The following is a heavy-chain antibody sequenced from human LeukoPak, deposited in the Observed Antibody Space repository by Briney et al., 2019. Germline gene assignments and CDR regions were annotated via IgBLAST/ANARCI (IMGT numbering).Heavy chain of an antibody. CDR2: ISSSGSTI. D-gene: IGHD6-13*01. J-gene: IGHJ4*02. CDR1: GFTFSDYY. Sequence: GGSLRLSCAASGFTFSDYYMSWIRQAPGKGLEWVSYISSSGSTIYYADSVKGRFTISRDNAKNSLYLQMNSLRAEDTAVYYCARALYSSSWPYYFDYWGQGTLVTVSS. CDR3: ARALYSSSWPYYFDY. V-gene: IGHV3-11*01.